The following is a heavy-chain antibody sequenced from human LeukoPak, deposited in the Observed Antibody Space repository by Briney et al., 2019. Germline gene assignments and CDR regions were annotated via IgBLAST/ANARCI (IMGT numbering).Heavy chain of an antibody. CDR3: ARDQLAYSSSWYDY. CDR1: GYTFTGYY. V-gene: IGHV1-2*02. Sequence: ASVKVSCKASGYTFTGYYMHWVRQAPGQGLEWMGWINPNSGGTNYAQKFRGRVTMTRDTSISTAYMELSRLRSDDTAVYYCARDQLAYSSSWYDYWGQGTLVTVSS. CDR2: INPNSGGT. D-gene: IGHD6-13*01. J-gene: IGHJ4*02.